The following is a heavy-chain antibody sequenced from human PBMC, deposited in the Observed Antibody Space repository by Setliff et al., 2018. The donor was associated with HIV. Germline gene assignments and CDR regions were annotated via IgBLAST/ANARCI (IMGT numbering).Heavy chain of an antibody. Sequence: EASVTVSCKASGDTFSTFAIIWVRQAPGQGLEWMGGIHPIFCTTNYARDFMGRVSITADESTNTAYMELSSLRSDDSAIYHCARGIPRGTVFGVVGYFDYWGQGTPVTVSS. CDR1: GDTFSTFA. D-gene: IGHD3-3*01. CDR3: ARGIPRGTVFGVVGYFDY. CDR2: IHPIFCTT. J-gene: IGHJ4*02. V-gene: IGHV1-69*13.